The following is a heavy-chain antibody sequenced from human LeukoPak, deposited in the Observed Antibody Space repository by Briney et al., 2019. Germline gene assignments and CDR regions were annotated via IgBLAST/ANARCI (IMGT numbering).Heavy chain of an antibody. CDR3: ARRAGDYKHPFDY. V-gene: IGHV3-21*01. CDR2: ITSSTGYI. CDR1: GVTFSSYC. J-gene: IGHJ4*02. Sequence: GGSLRLSCAASGVTFSSYCMNWVRQAPGKGLEWVSSITSSTGYIYYADSVKGRFTISRDNAKNSLYLQMNSLRAEDTAVYYCARRAGDYKHPFDYWGQGTLVTVSS. D-gene: IGHD4-11*01.